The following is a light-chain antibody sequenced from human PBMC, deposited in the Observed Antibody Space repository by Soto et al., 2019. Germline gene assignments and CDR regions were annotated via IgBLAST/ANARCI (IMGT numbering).Light chain of an antibody. J-gene: IGKJ1*01. Sequence: EIVMTQSPATLSASPGESATLSCRASQSVNSNLAWYQQKPGQAPRLLIYGASTRATGIPARFSGSGSGTEFTLTISSLLSEDFAVYYCQQYNNWPPWTFGQGTKVEIK. CDR3: QQYNNWPPWT. CDR1: QSVNSN. CDR2: GAS. V-gene: IGKV3-15*01.